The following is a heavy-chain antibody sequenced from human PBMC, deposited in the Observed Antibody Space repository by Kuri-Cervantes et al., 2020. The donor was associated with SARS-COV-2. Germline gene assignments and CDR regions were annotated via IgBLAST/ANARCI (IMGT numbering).Heavy chain of an antibody. Sequence: GESLKISCAASGFTFSSYSMNWVRQAPGKGLEWVSYISSSSSTIYYADSVKGRFTISRDNAKNSLYLQMNSLRAEDTAVYYCARDLPESGYSYTGNWFDPWGQGTLVTVSS. CDR1: GFTFSSYS. CDR3: ARDLPESGYSYTGNWFDP. D-gene: IGHD5-18*01. CDR2: ISSSSSTI. J-gene: IGHJ5*02. V-gene: IGHV3-48*01.